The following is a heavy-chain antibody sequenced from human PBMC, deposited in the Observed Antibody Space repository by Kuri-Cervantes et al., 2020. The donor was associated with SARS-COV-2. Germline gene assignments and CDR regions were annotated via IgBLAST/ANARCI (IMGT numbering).Heavy chain of an antibody. V-gene: IGHV3-20*04. CDR3: ARSAAAGSAGDFDY. CDR2: INWNGGTT. D-gene: IGHD6-13*01. J-gene: IGHJ4*02. CDR1: GFTFSSYA. Sequence: GESLKISCAASGFTFSSYAMSWVRQAPGKGLEWVSGINWNGGTTHYADSVKGRFTISRDNAKNSLYLQMNSLRAEDTALYYCARSAAAGSAGDFDYWGQGTLVTVSS.